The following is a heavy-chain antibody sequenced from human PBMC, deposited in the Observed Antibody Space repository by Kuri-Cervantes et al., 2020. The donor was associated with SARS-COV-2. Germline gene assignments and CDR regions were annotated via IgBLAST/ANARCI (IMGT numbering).Heavy chain of an antibody. J-gene: IGHJ3*02. CDR3: ARELLAAAGSHAFDI. Sequence: SVKVSCKASVGTFSSYTISWVRQAPGQGLEWMGRIIPILGIANYAQKFQGRVTITADKSTSTAYMELSSLRSEDTAVYYCARELLAAAGSHAFDIWGQGTMVT. D-gene: IGHD6-13*01. CDR1: VGTFSSYT. CDR2: IIPILGIA. V-gene: IGHV1-69*04.